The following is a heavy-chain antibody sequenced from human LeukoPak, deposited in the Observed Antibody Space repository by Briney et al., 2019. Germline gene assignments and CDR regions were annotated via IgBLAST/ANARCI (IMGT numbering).Heavy chain of an antibody. D-gene: IGHD2-8*02. CDR2: ISYDGNNK. Sequence: GGSLRLSCAASGFTFSNYGMHWVRQAPGKGLEWVAVISYDGNNKYYADSVKGRFTISRDNSRNTLSLQMNSLRAEDTAVYYCARSRGSPNTGEDAFDIWGQGTLVTVSS. J-gene: IGHJ3*02. CDR3: ARSRGSPNTGEDAFDI. V-gene: IGHV3-30*03. CDR1: GFTFSNYG.